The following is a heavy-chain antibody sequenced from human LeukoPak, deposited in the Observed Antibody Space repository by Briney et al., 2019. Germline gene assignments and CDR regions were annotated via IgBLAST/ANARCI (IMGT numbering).Heavy chain of an antibody. Sequence: GGSLRLSCAASGFTFNTYKVNWVRQAPGKGLEWVSSISSSSSYIYYADSVKGRFTISRDNAKNSLYLQMNSLRAEDTAVYYCATDRGDYSLDYWGQGTLVTVSS. V-gene: IGHV3-21*01. CDR3: ATDRGDYSLDY. D-gene: IGHD4-17*01. CDR1: GFTFNTYK. CDR2: ISSSSSYI. J-gene: IGHJ4*02.